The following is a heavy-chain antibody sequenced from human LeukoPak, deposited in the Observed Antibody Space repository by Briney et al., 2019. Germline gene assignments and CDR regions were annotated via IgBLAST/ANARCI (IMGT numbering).Heavy chain of an antibody. CDR1: GFTFSSYA. V-gene: IGHV3-23*01. J-gene: IGHJ4*02. Sequence: GGSLRLSCAASGFTFSSYAMSWVRQAPGKGLEWVSAISSSGSDTYYADSVKGRFTISRDNSKNTLYLQMNSLRAEDTAVYYCAKTTVSNGWYYFDYWGQGTLVTVSS. CDR3: AKTTVSNGWYYFDY. D-gene: IGHD6-19*01. CDR2: ISSSGSDT.